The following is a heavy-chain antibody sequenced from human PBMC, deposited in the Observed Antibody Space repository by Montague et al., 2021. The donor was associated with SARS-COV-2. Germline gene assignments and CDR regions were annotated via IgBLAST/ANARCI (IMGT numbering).Heavy chain of an antibody. CDR2: IYTSGST. Sequence: TLSLTCTVSGGSISSGSYYWSWIRQPAGKGPEWIGRIYTSGSTNYNPSLKSRVTISVDTSKNQFSLKLSSVTAADTAVYYCARDLAPYYGSGSYYNPIDAFDIWGQGTMVTVSS. CDR1: GGSISSGSYY. D-gene: IGHD3-10*01. CDR3: ARDLAPYYGSGSYYNPIDAFDI. V-gene: IGHV4-61*02. J-gene: IGHJ3*02.